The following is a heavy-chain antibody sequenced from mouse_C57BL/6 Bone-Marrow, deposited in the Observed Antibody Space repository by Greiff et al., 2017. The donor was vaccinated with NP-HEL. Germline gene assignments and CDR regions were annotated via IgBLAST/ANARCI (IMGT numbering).Heavy chain of an antibody. CDR2: IYPSDSYT. CDR1: GYTFTSYW. V-gene: IGHV1-69*01. Sequence: QVQLQQPGAELVMPGASVKLSCKASGYTFTSYWMHWVKQRPGQGLEWIGEIYPSDSYTNYNQKFKGKSTLTVDKSSSTAYMQLSSLTSEDSAVYYCARSPLYYYGSKGSYYYAMDYWGQGTSVTVSS. J-gene: IGHJ4*01. CDR3: ARSPLYYYGSKGSYYYAMDY. D-gene: IGHD1-1*01.